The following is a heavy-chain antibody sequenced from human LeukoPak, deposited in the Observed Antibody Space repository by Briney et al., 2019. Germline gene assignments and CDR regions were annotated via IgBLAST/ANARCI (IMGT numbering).Heavy chain of an antibody. CDR3: AKSRVTGDAFDI. D-gene: IGHD2-21*02. J-gene: IGHJ3*02. CDR1: GFTFSNYW. V-gene: IGHV3-48*01. CDR2: ISSSGSTI. Sequence: GGSLRLSCAASGFTFSNYWMNWVRQAPGKGLEWVSYISSSGSTIYYADSVKGRFTISRDNSKNTLYLQMNSLRAEDTAVYYCAKSRVTGDAFDIWGQGTMVTVSS.